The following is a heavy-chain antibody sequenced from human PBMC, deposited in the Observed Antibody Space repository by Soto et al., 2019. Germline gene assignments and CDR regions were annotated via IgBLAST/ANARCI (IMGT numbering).Heavy chain of an antibody. CDR2: ISGSGGST. CDR3: AKPLDVLRYFDWLPVDY. D-gene: IGHD3-9*01. J-gene: IGHJ4*02. CDR1: GFTFSSYA. Sequence: PGGSLRLSCAASGFTFSSYAMSWVRQAPGKGLEWVSAISGSGGSTYYADSVKGRFTISRDNSKNTLYLQMNSLRAEDTAVYYCAKPLDVLRYFDWLPVDYWGQGTLVTVSS. V-gene: IGHV3-23*01.